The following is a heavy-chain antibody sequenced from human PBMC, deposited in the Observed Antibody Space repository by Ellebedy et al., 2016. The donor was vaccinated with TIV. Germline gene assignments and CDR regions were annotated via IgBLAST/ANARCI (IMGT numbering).Heavy chain of an antibody. CDR1: GYTFTGYY. CDR3: ARDSGYDGYSSLYYFDY. D-gene: IGHD5-12*01. CDR2: INPNSGGT. Sequence: AASVKVSCKASGYTFTGYYMHWVRHAPGQGLEWMGWINPNSGGTNYAQKFQGWVTMTRDTSISTAYMELSRLRSDDTAVYYCARDSGYDGYSSLYYFDYWGQGTLVTVSS. J-gene: IGHJ4*02. V-gene: IGHV1-2*04.